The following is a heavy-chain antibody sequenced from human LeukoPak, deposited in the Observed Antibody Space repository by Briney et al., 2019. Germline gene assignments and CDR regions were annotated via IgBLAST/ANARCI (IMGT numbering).Heavy chain of an antibody. V-gene: IGHV3-20*04. CDR1: GFIFVDYG. D-gene: IGHD2-8*02. Sequence: GGSLRLSCAASGFIFVDYGMTWVRQTPGKGLEWVSGINWIGGSTGYADSVKGRFTISRDNAKNSLYLQMNSLRAEDTAVYYCARVVPGTGFFYWGQGTLVTVSS. CDR3: ARVVPGTGFFY. J-gene: IGHJ4*02. CDR2: INWIGGST.